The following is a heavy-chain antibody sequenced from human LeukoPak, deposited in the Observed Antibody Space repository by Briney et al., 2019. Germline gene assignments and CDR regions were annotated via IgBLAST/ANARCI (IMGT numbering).Heavy chain of an antibody. Sequence: QPSETLSLTCTVSGGSISSSSYYWGWIRQPPGKGLEWIGSIYYSGSTYYNPSLKSRVTISVDTSKNQFSLKLSSVTAADTAVYYCARGEAGTTGNFDYWGQGTLVTVSS. J-gene: IGHJ4*02. V-gene: IGHV4-39*07. CDR2: IYYSGST. D-gene: IGHD1-1*01. CDR3: ARGEAGTTGNFDY. CDR1: GGSISSSSYY.